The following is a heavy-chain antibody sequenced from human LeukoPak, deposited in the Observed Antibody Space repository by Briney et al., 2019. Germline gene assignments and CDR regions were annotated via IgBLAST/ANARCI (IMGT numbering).Heavy chain of an antibody. Sequence: GGSLRLSCAVSGFTFRSYGMHWVRQAPGKGLEWVGVISSDGSNKYYSDSVKGRFTISRDNSKNTLYLEMNSLRAEDTAVYYCARGENFYGSGSYYYWGQGTLVTVSS. CDR2: ISSDGSNK. CDR1: GFTFRSYG. J-gene: IGHJ4*02. D-gene: IGHD3-10*01. V-gene: IGHV3-30*03. CDR3: ARGENFYGSGSYYY.